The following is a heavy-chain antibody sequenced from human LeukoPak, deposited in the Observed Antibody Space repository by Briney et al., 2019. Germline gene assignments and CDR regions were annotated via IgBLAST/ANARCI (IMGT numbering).Heavy chain of an antibody. CDR1: GFTFSSYG. D-gene: IGHD3-10*01. J-gene: IGHJ6*02. CDR3: AKHGGFNEAYVLPPDV. Sequence: GGSLRLSCAASGFTFSSYGMHWVRQAPGKGLEWVAVISYDGSNKYYADSVKGRFTISRDNSKDTLYLQMNSLRAEDTAVYYCAKHGGFNEAYVLPPDVWGQGTTVTVSS. V-gene: IGHV3-30*18. CDR2: ISYDGSNK.